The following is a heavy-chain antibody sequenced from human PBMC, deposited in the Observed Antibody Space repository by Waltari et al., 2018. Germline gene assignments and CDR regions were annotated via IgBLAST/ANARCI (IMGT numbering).Heavy chain of an antibody. Sequence: QVQLQESGPGLVKPSETLSLTCTVSGGSISSYYWSWIRQPPGKGLEWIGYIYYSGSTNYNPSLKSRVTISVDTSKNQFSLKLSSVTAADTAVYYCAGGTGYYYYYYMDVWGKGTTVTVSS. CDR1: GGSISSYY. CDR2: IYYSGST. CDR3: AGGTGYYYYYYMDV. D-gene: IGHD3-16*01. J-gene: IGHJ6*03. V-gene: IGHV4-59*01.